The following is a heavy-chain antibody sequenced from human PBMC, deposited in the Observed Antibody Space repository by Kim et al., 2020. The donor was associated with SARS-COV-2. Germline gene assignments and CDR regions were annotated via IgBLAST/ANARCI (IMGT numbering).Heavy chain of an antibody. D-gene: IGHD1-26*01. CDR1: GFTFSSYG. CDR3: AKYSGYYDY. V-gene: IGHV3-30*18. Sequence: GRSLRLSCAASGFTFSSYGMHWVRQAPGKGLEWVAVISYDGSNKYYADSVKGRFTISRDNSKNTLYLQMNSLRPEDTAVYYCAKYSGYYDYWGQGTLVTV. J-gene: IGHJ4*02. CDR2: ISYDGSNK.